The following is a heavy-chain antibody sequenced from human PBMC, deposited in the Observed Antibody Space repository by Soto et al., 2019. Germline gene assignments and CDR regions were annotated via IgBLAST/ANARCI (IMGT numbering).Heavy chain of an antibody. V-gene: IGHV1-3*01. CDR1: GYTFTSYA. CDR3: ARHADYGAYLGGLWNWLDP. J-gene: IGHJ5*02. Sequence: GASVKVSCKASGYTFTSYAMHWVRQAPGQRLEWMGWINAGNGNTKYSQKFQGRVTITRETAASTAYMELSSLRSEDTAVYYCARHADYGAYLGGLWNWLDPWGQRTLVTVAS. CDR2: INAGNGNT. D-gene: IGHD4-17*01.